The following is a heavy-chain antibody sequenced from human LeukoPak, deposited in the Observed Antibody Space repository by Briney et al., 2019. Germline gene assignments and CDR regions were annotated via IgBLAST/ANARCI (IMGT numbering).Heavy chain of an antibody. J-gene: IGHJ4*02. D-gene: IGHD3-16*01. Sequence: XXFSTYGMHWVRQAPGKGXEWVAVISYDGSNKSYADSVKGRFTISRDNSQNTLYLQMNSLRTEDTAVYYCARDLRSGGYWGQGTLVTVSS. V-gene: IGHV3-30*03. CDR2: ISYDGSNK. CDR1: XXFSTYG. CDR3: ARDLRSGGY.